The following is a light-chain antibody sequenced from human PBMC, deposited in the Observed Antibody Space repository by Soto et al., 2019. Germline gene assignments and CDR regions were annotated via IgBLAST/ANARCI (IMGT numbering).Light chain of an antibody. J-gene: IGLJ1*01. CDR3: CLYIGATTYV. CDR2: EGN. CDR1: SGFVGSFSL. Sequence: QSALAQPASVSGSPGQSITISCTGTSGFVGSFSLVSWYQQHPGKAPKVMIYEGNRRPSGVPDRFSGSTSVNSASLTISGLQADDEADYYCCLYIGATTYVFGTGTKLTVL. V-gene: IGLV2-23*01.